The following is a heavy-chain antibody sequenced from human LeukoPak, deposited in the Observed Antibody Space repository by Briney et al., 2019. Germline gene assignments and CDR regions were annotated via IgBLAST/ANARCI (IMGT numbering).Heavy chain of an antibody. CDR1: GNTFSSHG. J-gene: IGHJ5*02. CDR3: AREKLYNWFDP. V-gene: IGHV3-48*03. CDR2: ISSSGSTI. Sequence: GGSLRLLCAASGNTFSSHGMKCVRQAPGKGLEWVSYISSSGSTIYYADSVKGRFTISRDNAKNSLYLQMNSLRAEDTAVYYCAREKLYNWFDPWVQGPLVTVSS. D-gene: IGHD3-10*01.